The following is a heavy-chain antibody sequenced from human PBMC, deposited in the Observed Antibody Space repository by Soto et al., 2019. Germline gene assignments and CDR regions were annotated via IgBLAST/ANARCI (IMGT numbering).Heavy chain of an antibody. V-gene: IGHV1-46*01. J-gene: IGHJ4*01. CDR2: ITTSGGST. Sequence: QAQLVQSGAEVKKPGASVKVSCKASAYTFMKYYMHWVRQAPGQGLEWMGIITTSGGSTTYAQKFQGRVTMTRALSTSTVYMELSSLRSEDTAVYYWASPARGGSYGYYFDYWGHGTLVTVSS. D-gene: IGHD1-1*01. CDR1: AYTFMKYY. CDR3: ASPARGGSYGYYFDY.